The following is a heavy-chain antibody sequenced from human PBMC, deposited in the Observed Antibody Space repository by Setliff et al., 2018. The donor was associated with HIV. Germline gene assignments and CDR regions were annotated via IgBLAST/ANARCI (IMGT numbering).Heavy chain of an antibody. D-gene: IGHD3-3*01. J-gene: IGHJ3*02. V-gene: IGHV1-18*01. Sequence: ASVKVSCKASGYTFSSHGVSWVRQAPGLGLEWMGWISADYGYTRYAQKFQGRVALTTDIATRTAYMELRSLRSDDTAVYYCAREYYDFWGGYSDAFHIWGQGTMVTVSS. CDR3: AREYYDFWGGYSDAFHI. CDR2: ISADYGYT. CDR1: GYTFSSHG.